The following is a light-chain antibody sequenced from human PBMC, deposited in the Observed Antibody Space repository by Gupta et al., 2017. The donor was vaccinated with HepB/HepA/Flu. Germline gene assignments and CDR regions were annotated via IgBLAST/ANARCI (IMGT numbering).Light chain of an antibody. Sequence: SVLTQPASVSGSLGQSITGSCTGTSSDIGGYNFVSWYRQLPGTAPQIVIFDVNNRPSGVSDRFSGSKSGNTASLTISGLQAEDEADYYCSSYTGSDSVFVFGTGTKVTV. CDR1: SSDIGGYNF. J-gene: IGLJ1*01. CDR2: DVN. CDR3: SSYTGSDSVFV. V-gene: IGLV2-14*03.